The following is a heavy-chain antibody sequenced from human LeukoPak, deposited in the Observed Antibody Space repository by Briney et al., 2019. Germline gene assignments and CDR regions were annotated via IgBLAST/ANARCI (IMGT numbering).Heavy chain of an antibody. CDR3: AREIHDYYDSSGYYYGLDY. Sequence: ASVKVSCKASGYTFTSYGISWVRRAPGQGLEWMGWISAYNGNTNYAQKLQGRVTMTTDTSTSTAYMELRSLGSDDTAVYYCAREIHDYYDSSGYYYGLDYWGQGTLVTVSS. CDR1: GYTFTSYG. V-gene: IGHV1-18*01. CDR2: ISAYNGNT. D-gene: IGHD3-22*01. J-gene: IGHJ4*02.